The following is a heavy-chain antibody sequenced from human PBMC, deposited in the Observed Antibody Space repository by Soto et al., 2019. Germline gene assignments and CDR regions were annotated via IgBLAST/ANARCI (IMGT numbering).Heavy chain of an antibody. V-gene: IGHV1-69*01. CDR2: IIPIFGTA. J-gene: IGHJ4*02. D-gene: IGHD3-10*01. CDR3: AREVSMVRGVPKYYFDY. CDR1: GGTFSSYA. Sequence: QVQLVQSGAEVKKPGSSVKVSCKASGGTFSSYAISWVRQAPGQVLEWMGGIIPIFGTANYAQKFQGRVTITADESTSTAYMELSSLRSEDTAVYYCAREVSMVRGVPKYYFDYWGQGTLVTVSS.